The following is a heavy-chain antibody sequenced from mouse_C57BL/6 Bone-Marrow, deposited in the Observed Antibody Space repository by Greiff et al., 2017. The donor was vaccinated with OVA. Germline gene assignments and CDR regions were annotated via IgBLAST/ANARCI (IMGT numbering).Heavy chain of an antibody. D-gene: IGHD2-1*01. J-gene: IGHJ3*01. Sequence: VKLMESGAELARPGASVKLSCKASGYTFTSYGISWVKQRTGQGLEWIGEIYPRSGNTYYNEKFKGKATLNADKSSSTAYMELRSLTSEDSAVYFCASGGGNAYWGQGTLVTVSA. CDR3: ASGGGNAY. V-gene: IGHV1-81*01. CDR1: GYTFTSYG. CDR2: IYPRSGNT.